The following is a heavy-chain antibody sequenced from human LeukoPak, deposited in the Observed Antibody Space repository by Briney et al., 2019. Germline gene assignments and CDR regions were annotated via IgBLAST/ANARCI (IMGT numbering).Heavy chain of an antibody. Sequence: GGSLRLSCAASGLTFSTYWMSWVRQAPGKGLEWVASIREDGSDYVASMKGRFAISRDNAKNSLYLEMNSLRAEDTAVYYCARDVNWGHFNYWGQGTLVTVSS. CDR2: IREDGS. CDR3: ARDVNWGHFNY. V-gene: IGHV3-7*01. D-gene: IGHD7-27*01. CDR1: GLTFSTYW. J-gene: IGHJ4*02.